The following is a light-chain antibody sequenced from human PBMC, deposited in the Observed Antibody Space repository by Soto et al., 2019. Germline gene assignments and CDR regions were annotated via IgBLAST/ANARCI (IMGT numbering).Light chain of an antibody. Sequence: EIVLTQSPGTLSLSPGERATLSCRASQSVSSSYLAWYQQNPGQAPRLLIYAASTRATGVPARFSGGGSGTEFTLTISSLQSEDFAVYYCQQYNNWSFGQGTRLEIK. V-gene: IGKV3-15*01. J-gene: IGKJ5*01. CDR2: AAS. CDR3: QQYNNWS. CDR1: QSVSSSY.